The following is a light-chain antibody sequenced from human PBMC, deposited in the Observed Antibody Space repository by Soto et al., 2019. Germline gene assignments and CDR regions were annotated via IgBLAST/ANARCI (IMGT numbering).Light chain of an antibody. Sequence: DIQMTQSPPSLSASVVDRVSITLRAIQYISNHLNWYQQQAGKAPNLLIYAASNLQSWFTSRFSGSGCGTDLILTRTRPQPEDFATSFCQHSYRVPITFCQWTRLEI. CDR1: QYISNH. J-gene: IGKJ5*01. CDR3: QHSYRVPIT. V-gene: IGKV1-39*01. CDR2: AAS.